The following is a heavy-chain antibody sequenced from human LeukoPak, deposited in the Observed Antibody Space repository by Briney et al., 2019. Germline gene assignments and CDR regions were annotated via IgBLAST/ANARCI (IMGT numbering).Heavy chain of an antibody. V-gene: IGHV3-30-3*01. J-gene: IGHJ4*02. CDR2: ISYDGSNK. Sequence: GGSLRLSCAASGFTFSSYAMHWVRQAPGKGLEWVAVISYDGSNKYYADSVKGRFTISRDNSMNTLYLQMNSLRPEDTAVYYCARGASRWELPGYYFDSWGQGTLVTVAS. D-gene: IGHD1-26*01. CDR3: ARGASRWELPGYYFDS. CDR1: GFTFSSYA.